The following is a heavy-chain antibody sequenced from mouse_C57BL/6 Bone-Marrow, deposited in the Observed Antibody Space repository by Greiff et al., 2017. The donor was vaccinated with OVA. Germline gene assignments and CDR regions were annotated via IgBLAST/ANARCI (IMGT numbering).Heavy chain of an antibody. D-gene: IGHD3-1*01. CDR1: GYAFSSSW. J-gene: IGHJ4*01. CDR2: IYPGDGDT. V-gene: IGHV1-82*01. Sequence: VHLVESGPELVKPGASVKISCKASGYAFSSSWMNWVKQRPGKGLEWIGRIYPGDGDTNYNGKFKGKATLTADKSSSTAYMQLSSLTSEDSAVYFCARGLAPAMDYWGQGTSVTVSS. CDR3: ARGLAPAMDY.